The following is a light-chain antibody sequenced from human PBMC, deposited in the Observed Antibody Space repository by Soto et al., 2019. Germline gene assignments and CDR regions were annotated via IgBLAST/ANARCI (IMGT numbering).Light chain of an antibody. Sequence: AIQMTQSPSSLSASVGDRVTITCRASQGIRNDLGWYQQKPGKAPKLLIYAASSLHSGVPSRFSGSGSGTDFTLTISSLQPEDFATYYCLQDYNYLPFGQGTKLEIK. CDR1: QGIRND. CDR2: AAS. CDR3: LQDYNYLP. V-gene: IGKV1-6*01. J-gene: IGKJ2*01.